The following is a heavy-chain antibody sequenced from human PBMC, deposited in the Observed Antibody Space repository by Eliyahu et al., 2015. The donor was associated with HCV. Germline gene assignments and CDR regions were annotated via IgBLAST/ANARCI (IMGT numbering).Heavy chain of an antibody. Sequence: EVQLVESGGGLVQPGGSLRLSCAASGFTFSSYWMTWVRQAPGKGLEWAAVIKQDESEKYYVDSVRGRFTVSRDNSKNSLYLLMNNVRTDDTAVYYCVRDWGEVWGQGTLVTVSS. V-gene: IGHV3-7*01. D-gene: IGHD3-16*01. CDR1: GFTFSSYW. J-gene: IGHJ4*02. CDR3: VRDWGEV. CDR2: IKQDESEK.